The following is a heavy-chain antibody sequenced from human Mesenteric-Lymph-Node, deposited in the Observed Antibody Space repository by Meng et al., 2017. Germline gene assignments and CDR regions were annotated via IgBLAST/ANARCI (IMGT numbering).Heavy chain of an antibody. CDR2: INSDGSST. CDR1: GGSFSSYW. D-gene: IGHD2/OR15-2a*01. Sequence: GGSLRLSCTVSGGSFSSYWMHWVRQAPGKGLVWVSRINSDGSSTSYADSVKGRFTISRDNAKNTLYLQMNSLRAEDTAIYYCARNRDRLGDYWGQGTLVTVSS. J-gene: IGHJ4*02. CDR3: ARNRDRLGDY. V-gene: IGHV3-74*01.